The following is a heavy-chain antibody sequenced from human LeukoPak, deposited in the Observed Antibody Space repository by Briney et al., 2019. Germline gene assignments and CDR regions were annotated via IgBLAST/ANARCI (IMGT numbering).Heavy chain of an antibody. CDR1: GYTFSNYY. CDR3: ARSFGASQQYSSSWYYYYMDV. D-gene: IGHD6-13*01. Sequence: ASVKVSCKASGYTFSNYYMHWMRQAPGQGLEWMGIINPSGGSTSYAQKFQGRVTMTRDMSTSTVYMELSSLRSDDTAVYYCARSFGASQQYSSSWYYYYMDVWGKGTTVTVSS. CDR2: INPSGGST. J-gene: IGHJ6*03. V-gene: IGHV1-46*01.